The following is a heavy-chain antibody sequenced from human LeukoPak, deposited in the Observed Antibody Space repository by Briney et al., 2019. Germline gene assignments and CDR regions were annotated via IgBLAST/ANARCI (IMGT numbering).Heavy chain of an antibody. D-gene: IGHD2-2*01. CDR3: ANHCTSTSCPNWFDP. J-gene: IGHJ5*02. V-gene: IGHV3-30*19. CDR1: GFTFSSYG. CDR2: ISYDGSNK. Sequence: PGGSLRLSCAASGFTFSSYGMHWVRQAPGKGLEWVAVISYDGSNKYYADSVKGRFTISRDNSKNTLYLQMNSLRAEDTAVYYCANHCTSTSCPNWFDPWGQGTLVTVSS.